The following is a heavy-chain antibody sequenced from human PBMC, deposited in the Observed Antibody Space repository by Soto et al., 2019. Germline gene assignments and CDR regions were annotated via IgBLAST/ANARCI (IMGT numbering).Heavy chain of an antibody. CDR3: ASDPYYYASGF. CDR1: GFRFSDHY. D-gene: IGHD3-10*01. V-gene: IGHV3-11*01. Sequence: VGSLRLSCAASGFRFSDHYMTWIRQAPGKGLEWVSKISGGGTTIYYADSVKGRFTVSRDNAKNSLYLQMNSLRAEDTAVYYCASDPYYYASGFWGQGTLVTVSS. CDR2: ISGGGTTI. J-gene: IGHJ4*02.